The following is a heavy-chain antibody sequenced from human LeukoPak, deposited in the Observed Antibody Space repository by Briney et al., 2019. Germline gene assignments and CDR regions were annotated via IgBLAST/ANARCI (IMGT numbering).Heavy chain of an antibody. D-gene: IGHD6-13*01. Sequence: SETLSLTCTVSGGSISSSSYYWGWIRQPPGKGLEWIGSIYYSGSTYYNPSLKSRVTISVDTSKNQFSLKLSSVTAADTAVYYCAIGPDSSSVDYWGQGTLVTVSS. V-gene: IGHV4-39*07. CDR2: IYYSGST. CDR3: AIGPDSSSVDY. CDR1: GGSISSSSYY. J-gene: IGHJ4*02.